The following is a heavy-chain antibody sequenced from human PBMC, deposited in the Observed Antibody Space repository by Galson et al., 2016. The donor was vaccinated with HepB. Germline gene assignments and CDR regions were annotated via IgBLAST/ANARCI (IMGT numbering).Heavy chain of an antibody. V-gene: IGHV3-53*01. CDR3: ARGGNYGYT. Sequence: SLRLSCAASGFTVSNNFMRWVRQAPGKGLEWVSLIYSGGGTHYVDSVKGRFIISRDNSKNTMYLQMNGLRVEDTAVYYCARGGNYGYTWGLGTLVTVSS. D-gene: IGHD1-26*01. CDR1: GFTVSNNF. CDR2: IYSGGGT. J-gene: IGHJ4*02.